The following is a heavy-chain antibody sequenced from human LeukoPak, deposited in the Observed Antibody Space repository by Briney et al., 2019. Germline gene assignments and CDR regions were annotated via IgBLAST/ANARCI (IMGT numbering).Heavy chain of an antibody. CDR3: ARGRKTYGGKPHWYFDL. CDR1: GGSISSGDYY. Sequence: PSETLSLTCTDSGGSISSGDYYWSWIRQPPGKGLEWIGYIYYSGSTYYNTSLKSRVTISVDTSKNQFSLKLSSVTAADTAVYYCARGRKTYGGKPHWYFDLWGRGTLVTVSS. V-gene: IGHV4-30-4*08. D-gene: IGHD4-23*01. CDR2: IYYSGST. J-gene: IGHJ2*01.